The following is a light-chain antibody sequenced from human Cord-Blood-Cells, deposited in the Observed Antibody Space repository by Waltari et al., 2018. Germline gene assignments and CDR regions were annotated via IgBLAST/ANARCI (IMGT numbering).Light chain of an antibody. Sequence: QSALTQPASVSGSPGQSITISCTGTSSDVGGSNYVSWYQHNPGKAPNIMIYDFSNRLSGVSNRFAGSKSCNTAPLTISGLQAEYEADDYSSSYTSSSTRVFGGGTKQTVL. CDR2: DFS. CDR3: SSYTSSSTRV. J-gene: IGLJ3*02. CDR1: SSDVGGSNY. V-gene: IGLV2-14*03.